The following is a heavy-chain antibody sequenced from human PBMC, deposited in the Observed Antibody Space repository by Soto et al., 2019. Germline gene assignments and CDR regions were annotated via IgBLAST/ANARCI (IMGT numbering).Heavy chain of an antibody. CDR1: GYTFTIYY. CDR3: ARNIGGKEATGNMGFDH. D-gene: IGHD1-1*01. J-gene: IGHJ4*02. CDR2: INPSGGST. Sequence: ASVEVSCKASGYTFTIYYMHWVRQAPGQGLEWMGIINPSGGSTSYAQKFQGRVTISRDTSKNTLYLQLDSLRAEDTAVYYCARNIGGKEATGNMGFDHWGQGTPVTVSS. V-gene: IGHV1-46*01.